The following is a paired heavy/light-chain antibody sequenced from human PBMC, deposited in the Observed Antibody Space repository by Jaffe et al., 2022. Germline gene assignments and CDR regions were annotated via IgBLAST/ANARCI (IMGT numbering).Light chain of an antibody. V-gene: IGKV3-15*01. J-gene: IGKJ4*01. CDR2: AAS. CDR1: QSVSSD. CDR3: QQYNNWPPLT. Sequence: EIVMTQSPATLSVSPGERATLSCRASQSVSSDLAWYQQKPGQAPRLLIYAASTRATAIPARFSGSGSGTEFTLTISSLQSEDFAVYYCQQYNNWPPLTFGGGTKVEIK.
Heavy chain of an antibody. J-gene: IGHJ3*02. V-gene: IGHV3-21*06. CDR2: ISSSSSFI. D-gene: IGHD6-19*01. CDR1: GFIFSTYS. CDR3: ARDRVPVAANDALDI. Sequence: EVQLVESGGGLVKPGGSLRLSCAASGFIFSTYSMNWVRQAPGKGLEWVSYISSSSSFIYYADSLKGRFTISRDNAKNSLYLQMDSLRADDTAVYYCARDRVPVAANDALDIWGQGTMVTVSS.